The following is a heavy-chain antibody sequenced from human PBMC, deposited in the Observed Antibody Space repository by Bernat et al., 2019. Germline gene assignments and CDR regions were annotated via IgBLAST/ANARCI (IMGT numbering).Heavy chain of an antibody. Sequence: EVQLVESGGGLVQPGGSLRLACAASGFTFSSYAMSWVRQAPGKGLEWVSAISGSGGSTYYAYSVKGRLTISTDTSKNTLDLQLNMLRAEDTALYYCAASGYYSKGYFDYWGQGTLVTVSS. D-gene: IGHD3-3*01. CDR3: AASGYYSKGYFDY. CDR1: GFTFSSYA. J-gene: IGHJ4*02. V-gene: IGHV3-23*04. CDR2: ISGSGGST.